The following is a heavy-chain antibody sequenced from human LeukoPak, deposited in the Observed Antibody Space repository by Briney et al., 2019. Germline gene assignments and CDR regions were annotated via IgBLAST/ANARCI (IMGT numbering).Heavy chain of an antibody. Sequence: ASVKVSCKVSGYTFTSYAMNWVRQAPGQGLEWMGWINTNTGNPTYAQGFTGRFVFSLDTSVSTAYLQISSLKAEDTAVYYCARSRLIAARSWFDPWGQGTLVTVSS. CDR1: GYTFTSYA. CDR2: INTNTGNP. D-gene: IGHD6-6*01. J-gene: IGHJ5*02. V-gene: IGHV7-4-1*02. CDR3: ARSRLIAARSWFDP.